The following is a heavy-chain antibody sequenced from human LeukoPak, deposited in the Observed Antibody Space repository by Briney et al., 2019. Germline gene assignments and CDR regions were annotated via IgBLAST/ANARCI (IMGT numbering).Heavy chain of an antibody. J-gene: IGHJ4*02. Sequence: GGSLRLSCAASGFTFSSYGMHWVRQAPGKGLEWVAVISYVGSNTYYAGSVRGRFTISRDNSKNTLYLQMNSLRAEDTAVYYCAKDRSSATGTAALFDYWGQGTLVTVSS. V-gene: IGHV3-30*18. CDR3: AKDRSSATGTAALFDY. CDR1: GFTFSSYG. CDR2: ISYVGSNT. D-gene: IGHD1-1*01.